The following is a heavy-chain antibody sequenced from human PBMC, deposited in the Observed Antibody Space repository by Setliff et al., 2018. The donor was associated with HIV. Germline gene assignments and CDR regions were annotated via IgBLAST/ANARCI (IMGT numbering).Heavy chain of an antibody. J-gene: IGHJ4*02. Sequence: KASETLSLTCTVSGGSISSSSYYWGWIRQPPGKGLEWIGNIYYSGSTHYNPSLKSRVTISVDTSKNQFSLKLSSVTAADTAVYYCARAPITIFGVIIIPVYFDYWGQGTLVTVSS. CDR1: GGSISSSSYY. CDR2: IYYSGST. D-gene: IGHD3-3*01. CDR3: ARAPITIFGVIIIPVYFDY. V-gene: IGHV4-39*01.